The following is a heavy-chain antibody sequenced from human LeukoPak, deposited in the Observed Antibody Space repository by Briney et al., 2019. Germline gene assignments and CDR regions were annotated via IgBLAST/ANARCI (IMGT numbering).Heavy chain of an antibody. D-gene: IGHD1-26*01. CDR1: GGSFSGYY. V-gene: IGHV4-34*01. CDR2: INHSGST. CDR3: ARGRVGATVISK. J-gene: IGHJ4*02. Sequence: SETLSLTCAVYGGSFSGYYWSWIRQPPGKGLEWSGEINHSGSTNYNPSLKSRVTISVDTSKNQFSLKLSSVTAADTAVYYCARGRVGATVISKWGQGTLVTVSS.